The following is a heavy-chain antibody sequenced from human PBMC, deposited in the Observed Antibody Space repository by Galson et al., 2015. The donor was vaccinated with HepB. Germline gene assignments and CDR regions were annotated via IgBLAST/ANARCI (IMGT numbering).Heavy chain of an antibody. V-gene: IGHV3-30*18. CDR2: ISYDGSNK. CDR1: GFPFSSYG. Sequence: SLRLSCAASGFPFSSYGMHWVRQAPGKGLEWVAVISYDGSNKYYADFVKGRFTISRDNSENTLYLQMNSLRAEDTAVYYCAKSVTYRYGHFDYWGQGTLVTVSS. J-gene: IGHJ4*02. CDR3: AKSVTYRYGHFDY. D-gene: IGHD5-18*01.